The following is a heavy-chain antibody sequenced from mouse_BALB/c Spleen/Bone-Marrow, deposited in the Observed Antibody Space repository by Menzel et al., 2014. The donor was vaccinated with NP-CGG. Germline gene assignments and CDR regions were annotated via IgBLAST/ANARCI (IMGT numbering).Heavy chain of an antibody. J-gene: IGHJ4*01. CDR3: ASPYGNYDAMDY. CDR1: GYTFTSYW. CDR2: IYPGDGDT. V-gene: IGHV1-87*01. D-gene: IGHD2-1*01. Sequence: QVQLKQSGAELARPGASVKLSCKASGYTFTSYWMQWVKQRPGQGLQWIGAIYPGDGDTRYTQKFRGKATLTADTSSNTAYMQLSSLTSEDSAVYFCASPYGNYDAMDYWGQGTSVTVSS.